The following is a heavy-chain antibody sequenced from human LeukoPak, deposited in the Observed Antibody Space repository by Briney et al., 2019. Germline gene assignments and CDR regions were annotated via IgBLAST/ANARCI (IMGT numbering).Heavy chain of an antibody. CDR3: AKNAKFDIVVVPAALPHFQH. CDR2: LSGSGGST. CDR1: GFTFSNYA. D-gene: IGHD2-2*02. J-gene: IGHJ1*01. Sequence: GGSLRLSCAASGFTFSNYAMSWVRQAPGKGLEWVSALSGSGGSTYYADSVKGRFTISRDNSKNTLYLQMNSLRAEDTAVYYCAKNAKFDIVVVPAALPHFQHWGQGTLVTVSS. V-gene: IGHV3-23*01.